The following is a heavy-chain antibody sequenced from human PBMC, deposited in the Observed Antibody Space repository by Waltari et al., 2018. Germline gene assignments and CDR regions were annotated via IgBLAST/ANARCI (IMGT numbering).Heavy chain of an antibody. D-gene: IGHD6-19*01. J-gene: IGHJ6*03. CDR2: INHNASP. CDR1: GGSFSGYS. Sequence: QVQLLQWGAGLLQPSETLSLTCAVYGGSFSGYSWSWRRQLPGKGREWLGEINHNASPDYNPALKSRATISIETSKNQFSLKLDSVTAADTGVYYCARGWLQVAPPYYYYMDVWDRGTAVTVSS. CDR3: ARGWLQVAPPYYYYMDV. V-gene: IGHV4-34*01.